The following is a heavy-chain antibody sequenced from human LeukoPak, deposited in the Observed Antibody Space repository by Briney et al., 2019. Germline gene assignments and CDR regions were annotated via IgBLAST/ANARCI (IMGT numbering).Heavy chain of an antibody. CDR3: AKDHVVVVTAIRHGYFDY. CDR1: GFTFSSYA. CDR2: ISGSGGST. J-gene: IGHJ4*02. V-gene: IGHV3-23*01. D-gene: IGHD2-21*02. Sequence: GGSLRLSCAASGFTFSSYAMSWVRQAPGKGLEWVSAISGSGGSTYYAASVKGRFTISRDNSKNTLYLQMNSLRAEDTAVYYCAKDHVVVVTAIRHGYFDYWGQGTLVTVSS.